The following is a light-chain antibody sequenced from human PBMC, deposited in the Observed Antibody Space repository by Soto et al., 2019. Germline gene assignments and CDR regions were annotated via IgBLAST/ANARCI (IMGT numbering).Light chain of an antibody. CDR2: WAS. J-gene: IGKJ2*01. CDR3: QQYYSTPQT. V-gene: IGKV4-1*01. Sequence: DIVMTQSPDSLAVSLGERATINCKSSQTILYSSNNKNYLAWYQHKPGQPPKLLIYWASTRESGVPDRFSGSGSGTDFTLTISSLQAEDVAVYYCQQYYSTPQTFGQGTKLGIK. CDR1: QTILYSSNNKNY.